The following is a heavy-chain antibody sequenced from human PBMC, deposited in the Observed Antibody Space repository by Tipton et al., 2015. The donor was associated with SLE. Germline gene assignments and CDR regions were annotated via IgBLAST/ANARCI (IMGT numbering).Heavy chain of an antibody. CDR2: FNHGGTT. J-gene: IGHJ2*01. D-gene: IGHD4-17*01. V-gene: IGHV4-34*01. CDR3: ASSSGSMVTTWYFDL. CDR1: GASFSGYS. Sequence: TLSLTCAVSGASFSGYSWNWIRQFPGKGLEWIGQFNHGGTTNYSPSLKSRVTISIDMSKDQFSLKLSSVTAADTAVYYCASSSGSMVTTWYFDLWGRGTLVTVAS.